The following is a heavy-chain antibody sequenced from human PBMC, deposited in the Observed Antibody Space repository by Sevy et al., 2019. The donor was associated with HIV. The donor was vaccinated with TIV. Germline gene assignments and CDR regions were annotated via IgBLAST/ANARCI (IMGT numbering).Heavy chain of an antibody. CDR1: GGSISSGNYY. CDR2: IHTTGST. CDR3: ARTTIPSFDMDV. Sequence: SETLSLTCTVSGGSISSGNYYWSWNRQPAGKGLEWIGRIHTTGSTNYNPSLKSRVTMSVDTSKNQFSLKLSSVTAADTAAYYCARTTIPSFDMDVWGQGTTVTVSS. V-gene: IGHV4-61*02. D-gene: IGHD4-4*01. J-gene: IGHJ6*02.